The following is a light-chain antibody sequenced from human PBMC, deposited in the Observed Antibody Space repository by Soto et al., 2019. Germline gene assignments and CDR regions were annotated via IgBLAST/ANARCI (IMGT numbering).Light chain of an antibody. CDR2: GND. V-gene: IGLV1-44*01. J-gene: IGLJ2*01. CDR3: AAWDDSLIVVA. CDR1: SSNIGSNV. Sequence: QSVLTQPPSASGTPGQGVTISCSGSSSNIGSNVVNWYQQLPGTAPKLLIYGNDQRPSGVPDRFSGSKSGTSASLAISGLHSEDEADYYCAAWDDSLIVVAFGGGTKLPVL.